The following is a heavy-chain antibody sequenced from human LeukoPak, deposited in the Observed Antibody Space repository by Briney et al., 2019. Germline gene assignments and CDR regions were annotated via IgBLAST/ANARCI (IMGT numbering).Heavy chain of an antibody. CDR1: GFTFGDYG. D-gene: IGHD2-2*01. Sequence: GRSLRLSCTASGFTFGDYGMSWVRQAPGKGLEWVAVISYDGSNKYYADSVKGRFTISRDNSKNTLYLQMNSLRAEDTAVYYCARVVPAAIGYYYGMDVWGQGTTVTVSS. J-gene: IGHJ6*02. CDR2: ISYDGSNK. CDR3: ARVVPAAIGYYYGMDV. V-gene: IGHV3-30-3*01.